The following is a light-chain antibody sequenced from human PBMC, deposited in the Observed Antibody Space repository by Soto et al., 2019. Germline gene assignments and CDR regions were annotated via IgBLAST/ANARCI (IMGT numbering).Light chain of an antibody. Sequence: QSVLTQPPSTSGTPGQRVTISCSGSSSNIGSNTVNWYQQLPGTAPKLLIYRNNQRPSGVPDRFSGSKSGTSASRAISGLQSEDEADYYCAAWDGSLKGYVFATGTKLTVL. CDR1: SSNIGSNT. V-gene: IGLV1-44*01. CDR3: AAWDGSLKGYV. J-gene: IGLJ1*01. CDR2: RNN.